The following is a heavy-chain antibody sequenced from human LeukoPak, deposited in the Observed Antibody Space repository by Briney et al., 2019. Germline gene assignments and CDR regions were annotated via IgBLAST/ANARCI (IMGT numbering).Heavy chain of an antibody. CDR2: ISYNGGEK. Sequence: PGRSLRLSCAASGFTFSSYGTHWVRQPQAKGLGWVAVISYNGGEKKHADSVKGRFTISRDNSKNTVYLEMNSLRTEDTAVYYCAKDVALRAAAYYFDYWGQGTLVTVS. J-gene: IGHJ4*02. CDR1: GFTFSSYG. CDR3: AKDVALRAAAYYFDY. D-gene: IGHD2-21*01. V-gene: IGHV3-30*18.